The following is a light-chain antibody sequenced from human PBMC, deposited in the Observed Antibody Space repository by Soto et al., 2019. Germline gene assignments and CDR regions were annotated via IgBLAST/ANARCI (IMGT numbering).Light chain of an antibody. Sequence: EIVMTQSPATLSVSPGERATLSCRASQSVSSNLAWYQQKPGQAPRLLIYGASTRATGIPARFSGSGSGTEFTLTISSLQSEDFAVYYCQPRTFGQGTKVDIK. CDR2: GAS. V-gene: IGKV3-15*01. CDR3: QPRT. CDR1: QSVSSN. J-gene: IGKJ1*01.